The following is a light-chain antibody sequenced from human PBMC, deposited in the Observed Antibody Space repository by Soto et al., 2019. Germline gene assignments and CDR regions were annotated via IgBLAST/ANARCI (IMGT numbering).Light chain of an antibody. CDR2: EGN. Sequence: QSALTQPASVSGSPGQSITISCTGTTSDVGRYNTVSWYQQHPGKAPNLIIYEGNKRPSGVSDRFSGSKSGNTDSLTISGLQAEDEDDYHCSSYAGRSTWVFGTGTKVTVL. V-gene: IGLV2-23*01. CDR1: TSDVGRYNT. CDR3: SSYAGRSTWV. J-gene: IGLJ1*01.